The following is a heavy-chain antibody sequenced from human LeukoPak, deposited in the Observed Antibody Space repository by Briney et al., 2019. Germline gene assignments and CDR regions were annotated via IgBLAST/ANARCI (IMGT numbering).Heavy chain of an antibody. V-gene: IGHV3-30*03. J-gene: IGHJ4*02. CDR2: ISYDGSNK. Sequence: PGGSLRLSCAASGFTFSSYGMHWVRQAPGKGLEWVAVISYDGSNKYYADSVKGRFTISRDNSKNTLYLQMNSLRAEDTAVYYCAREVEGATVTTRCFDYWGQGTLVTVSS. CDR3: AREVEGATVTTRCFDY. CDR1: GFTFSSYG. D-gene: IGHD4-17*01.